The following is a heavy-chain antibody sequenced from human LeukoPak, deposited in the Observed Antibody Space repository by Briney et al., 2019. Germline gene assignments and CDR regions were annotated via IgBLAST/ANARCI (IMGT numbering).Heavy chain of an antibody. CDR1: GGTFSSYA. V-gene: IGHV1-69*05. CDR2: IIPVFGTA. CDR3: ARGTVVRGVIYHYYYMDV. D-gene: IGHD3-10*01. Sequence: SVKVSCKASGGTFSSYAISWVRQAPGQGLEWMGGIIPVFGTANYAQKFQGRVTITTDESTSTAYMELSSLRSEDTAVYYCARGTVVRGVIYHYYYMDVWGKGTTVTVSS. J-gene: IGHJ6*03.